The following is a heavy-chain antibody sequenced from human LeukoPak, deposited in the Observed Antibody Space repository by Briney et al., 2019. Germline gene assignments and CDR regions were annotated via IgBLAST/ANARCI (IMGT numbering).Heavy chain of an antibody. J-gene: IGHJ4*02. CDR2: IWYDGSIK. CDR3: VEGGAPSYYDGSGEPYFDY. V-gene: IGHV3-33*06. D-gene: IGHD3-22*01. Sequence: GGSLRLSCAASGFTFSSFGMLWVRHIPGKGLEWVAVIWYDGSIKYYSDPVKGRFTVSRDNSKNTLYLQMSSLRAEDTSVYFCVEGGAPSYYDGSGEPYFDYWGQGTLVTVS. CDR1: GFTFSSFG.